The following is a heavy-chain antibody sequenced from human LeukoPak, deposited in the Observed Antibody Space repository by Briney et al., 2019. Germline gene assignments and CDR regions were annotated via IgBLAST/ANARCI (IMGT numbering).Heavy chain of an antibody. CDR1: GGSFSGYY. V-gene: IGHV4-34*01. CDR2: IYYSGST. J-gene: IGHJ5*02. Sequence: PSETLSLTCAVYGGSFSGYYWSWIRQPPGKGLEWIGSIYYSGSTYYNPSLKSRVTISVDTSKNQFSLKLSSVTAADTAVYYCARVTNLRGYCSGGSCFFGWFDPWGQGTLVTVSS. CDR3: ARVTNLRGYCSGGSCFFGWFDP. D-gene: IGHD2-15*01.